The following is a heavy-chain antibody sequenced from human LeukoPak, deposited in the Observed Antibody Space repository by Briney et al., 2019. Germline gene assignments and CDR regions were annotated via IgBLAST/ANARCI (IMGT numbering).Heavy chain of an antibody. CDR1: GGSISSNSYY. V-gene: IGHV4-39*07. CDR3: ARAPLSGTYYTDAFDI. Sequence: PSETLSLTCAVSGGSISSNSYYWGWIRQPPGKGLEWIGSIYYSGSTYYNPSLKSRVTISPDKSKNQFSLTLTSVTAADTAVYFCARAPLSGTYYTDAFDIWGQGTMVTVSS. CDR2: IYYSGST. D-gene: IGHD1-26*01. J-gene: IGHJ3*02.